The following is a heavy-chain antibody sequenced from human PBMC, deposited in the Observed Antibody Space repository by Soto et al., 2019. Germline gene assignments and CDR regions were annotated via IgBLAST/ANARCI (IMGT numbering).Heavy chain of an antibody. CDR3: VRYCSTTLCNGVATRIFDY. V-gene: IGHV3-48*03. CDR2: ISSSGSTV. Sequence: EVQLVESGGALVQPGGSLRLSCAASRFTFSSYEMHWVRQAPGKGLEWVSYISSSGSTVYYADSVKVRFTISRDNTSNSLYLQMNRLRDEDTALYYCVRYCSTTLCNGVATRIFDYWGKGTLVTVSS. CDR1: RFTFSSYE. D-gene: IGHD5-12*01. J-gene: IGHJ4*02.